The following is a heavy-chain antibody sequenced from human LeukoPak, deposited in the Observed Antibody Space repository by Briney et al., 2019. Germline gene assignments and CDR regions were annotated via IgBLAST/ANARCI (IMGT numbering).Heavy chain of an antibody. Sequence: GGSLRLSSAASXLSVSTNYITWGRQAPGKRVGGVSFLFSGGRTYYADSVKGRFTISRDNSKNTLYLQMNSLRAEDTAVYHCARDRCIAGAGLTVCAMDVWGQGTTVTVSS. CDR3: ARDRCIAGAGLTVCAMDV. D-gene: IGHD6-13*01. CDR1: XLSVSTNY. J-gene: IGHJ6*02. V-gene: IGHV3-66*01. CDR2: LFSGGRT.